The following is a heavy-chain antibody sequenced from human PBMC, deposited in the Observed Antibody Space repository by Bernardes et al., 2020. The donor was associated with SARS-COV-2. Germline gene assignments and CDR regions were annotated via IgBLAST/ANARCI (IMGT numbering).Heavy chain of an antibody. CDR1: GLSFSTSS. V-gene: IGHV3-21*01. Sequence: GGSLRLSCAASGLSFSTSSMNWVRQAPGKGLEWVASLSGSSYFIYHADSVRGRFTISRDNARNSLYLQMNSLRVEDTAVYYCARDLAYGEDAFDIWGQGTMVTVSS. J-gene: IGHJ3*02. CDR3: ARDLAYGEDAFDI. D-gene: IGHD4-17*01. CDR2: LSGSSYFI.